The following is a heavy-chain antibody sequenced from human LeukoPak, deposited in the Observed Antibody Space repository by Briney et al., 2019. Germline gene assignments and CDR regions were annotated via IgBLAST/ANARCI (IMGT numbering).Heavy chain of an antibody. J-gene: IGHJ6*04. CDR1: GGSISSGSYY. CDR3: ARDRDIAYCGGDCYPDV. D-gene: IGHD2-21*02. V-gene: IGHV4-61*02. Sequence: SQTLSLTCTVSGGSISSGSYYWRWIRQPAGTGLEWIGRIYTSGSTNYNPSLKSRVTISLDTSKNQFSLKLSSVTAADTAVYYCARDRDIAYCGGDCYPDVWGKGTTVTVSS. CDR2: IYTSGST.